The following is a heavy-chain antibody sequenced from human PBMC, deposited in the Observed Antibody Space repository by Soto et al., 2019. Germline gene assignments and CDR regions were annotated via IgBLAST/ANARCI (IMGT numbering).Heavy chain of an antibody. J-gene: IGHJ6*02. CDR2: ISGNSGSL. D-gene: IGHD6-6*01. V-gene: IGHV3-9*01. CDR3: AKDRYSSSAYYYHGMDA. Sequence: EVQLVESGGGLVQPGRSLTLSCAASGFIFDDYAMHWVRQAPGKGLEWVAVISGNSGSLGYADSVKGRFTISRDNAKNSLYLQMNRLRAEDAALYYCAKDRYSSSAYYYHGMDAGGQVTTVTVS. CDR1: GFIFDDYA.